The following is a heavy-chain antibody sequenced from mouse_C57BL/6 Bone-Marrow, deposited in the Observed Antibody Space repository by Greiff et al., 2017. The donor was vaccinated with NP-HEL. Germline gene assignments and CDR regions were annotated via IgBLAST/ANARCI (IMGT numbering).Heavy chain of an antibody. J-gene: IGHJ2*01. CDR1: GYTFTSYW. CDR3: AVEIYGNSLDY. V-gene: IGHV1-74*01. D-gene: IGHD2-1*01. CDR2: IHPSDGDT. Sequence: VQLQQPGAELVKPGASVKVSCKASGYTFTSYWMHWVKQRPGQGLEWIGRIHPSDGDTNYNQKFKGKATLTVDKSSSTAYMQLSSLTSEDSAVYYCAVEIYGNSLDYWGQGTTLTVSA.